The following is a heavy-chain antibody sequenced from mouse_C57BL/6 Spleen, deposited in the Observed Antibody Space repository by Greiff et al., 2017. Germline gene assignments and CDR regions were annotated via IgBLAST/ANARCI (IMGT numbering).Heavy chain of an antibody. CDR1: GYTFTTYP. D-gene: IGHD4-1*01. V-gene: IGHV1-47*01. Sequence: VKLQQSGAELVKPGASVKMSCKASGYTFTTYPIEWMKQNHGKSLEWIGNFHPYNDDTKYNEKFKGKATLTVEKSSSTVYLELSRLTSDDSAVYYCALTGTRGYYAMDYWGQGTSVTVSS. CDR3: ALTGTRGYYAMDY. CDR2: FHPYNDDT. J-gene: IGHJ4*01.